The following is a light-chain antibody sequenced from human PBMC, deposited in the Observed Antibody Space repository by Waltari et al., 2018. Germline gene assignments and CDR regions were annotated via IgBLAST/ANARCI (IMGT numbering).Light chain of an antibody. Sequence: EIVLTQSPGTLSLSPGERATLACRASQRNSNRNLAWYQQIPGQAPRLLIYGASTRATGTPDRFSGSGSGTDFTLTISRLENEDFAVYYCQQFGTSPRYSFGQGTKLEI. CDR1: QRNSNRN. CDR2: GAS. CDR3: QQFGTSPRYS. V-gene: IGKV3-20*01. J-gene: IGKJ2*03.